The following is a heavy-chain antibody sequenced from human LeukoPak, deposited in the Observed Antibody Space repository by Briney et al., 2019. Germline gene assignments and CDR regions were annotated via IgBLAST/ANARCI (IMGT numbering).Heavy chain of an antibody. J-gene: IGHJ5*02. D-gene: IGHD2-15*01. V-gene: IGHV3-48*01. CDR1: GFTYSSYS. CDR3: ARGVVVVVAATYNWFDP. Sequence: GGSLRLSCAASGFTYSSYSMNWVRQAPGKGLEWVSYISSSSSTIYYADSVKGRFTISRDNAKNSLYLQMNSLRAEDTAVYYCARGVVVVVAATYNWFDPWGQGTLVTVSS. CDR2: ISSSSSTI.